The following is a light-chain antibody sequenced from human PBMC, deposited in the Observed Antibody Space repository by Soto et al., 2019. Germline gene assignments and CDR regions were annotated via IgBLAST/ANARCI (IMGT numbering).Light chain of an antibody. CDR1: SSDFGSYNL. V-gene: IGLV2-14*02. CDR2: EGS. CDR3: SSYASSTTPYV. Sequence: QSVLTQPASVSGSPGQGITISCTGKSSDFGSYNLVSWYQQHPGKAPKLMIYEGSKRPSGVSNRFSGSKSGNTASLTISGLQAEDEADYYCSSYASSTTPYVFGTGTKVTVL. J-gene: IGLJ1*01.